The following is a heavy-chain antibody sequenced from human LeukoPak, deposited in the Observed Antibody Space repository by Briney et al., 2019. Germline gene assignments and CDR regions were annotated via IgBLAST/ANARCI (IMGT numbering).Heavy chain of an antibody. J-gene: IGHJ6*02. D-gene: IGHD2-15*01. Sequence: GGSLRLSCAASGFTLSSYGMHWVRQAPGKGLEWVAFISYDGSNKFYADSVKGRFTISRDNSNNTLYLQMNSLRAKDTAVYYCVKCSGEAYYYGMDVWGQGTTVTVSS. CDR3: VKCSGEAYYYGMDV. CDR1: GFTLSSYG. CDR2: ISYDGSNK. V-gene: IGHV3-30*18.